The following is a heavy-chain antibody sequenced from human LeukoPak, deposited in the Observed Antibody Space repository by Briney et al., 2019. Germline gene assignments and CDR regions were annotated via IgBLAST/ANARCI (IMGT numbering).Heavy chain of an antibody. Sequence: SETLSLTCTVSGGSISSSSYYWGWIRQPPGKGLEWIGSIYYSGSTYYNPSLKSRVTISVDTSKNQFSLKLSSVTAADTAVYYCARRQLEVLYYFDYWGQGTLVTVSS. CDR1: GGSISSSSYY. J-gene: IGHJ4*02. D-gene: IGHD6-6*01. V-gene: IGHV4-39*01. CDR3: ARRQLEVLYYFDY. CDR2: IYYSGST.